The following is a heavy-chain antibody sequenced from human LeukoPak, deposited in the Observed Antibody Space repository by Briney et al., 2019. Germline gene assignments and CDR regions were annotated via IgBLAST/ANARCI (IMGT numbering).Heavy chain of an antibody. CDR2: IYYSGST. V-gene: IGHV4-34*01. J-gene: IGHJ4*02. D-gene: IGHD3-22*01. Sequence: SETLSLTCAVYGGSFSGYYWSWIRQPPGKGLEWIGSIYYSGSTYYNPSLKSRVTISVDTSKNQFSLKLSSVTAADTAVYYCARLREDDSSGYSPDYWGQGTLVTVSS. CDR1: GGSFSGYY. CDR3: ARLREDDSSGYSPDY.